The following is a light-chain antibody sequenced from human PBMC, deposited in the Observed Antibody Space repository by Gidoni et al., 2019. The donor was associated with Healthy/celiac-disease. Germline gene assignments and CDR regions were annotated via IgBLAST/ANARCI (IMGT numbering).Light chain of an antibody. J-gene: IGLJ3*02. CDR2: DVS. Sequence: QSALTQPASESGSPGQSITISCTGTSSDVGSYNLVFWYQHHPGKAPKLMIYDVSKRPSGVSNRFSGSKSGNTASLTISGLQAEDEADYYCCSYAGSSTVFGGGTKLTVL. V-gene: IGLV2-23*02. CDR1: SSDVGSYNL. CDR3: CSYAGSSTV.